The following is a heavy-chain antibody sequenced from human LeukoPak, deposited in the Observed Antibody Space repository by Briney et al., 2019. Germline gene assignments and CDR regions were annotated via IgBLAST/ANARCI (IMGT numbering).Heavy chain of an antibody. Sequence: SETLSLTCIVSGGSISSGSHYWGWIRQPPGKGLEWIGTIYHIGNTYYNPSLKSRVTISVDTSKKQFFLKLTSVTAADTAVYYCVRVAKESTGTWEFFHYYGMDVWGQGTTVTVSS. V-gene: IGHV4-39*02. CDR2: IYHIGNT. CDR1: GGSISSGSHY. CDR3: VRVAKESTGTWEFFHYYGMDV. J-gene: IGHJ6*02. D-gene: IGHD1-14*01.